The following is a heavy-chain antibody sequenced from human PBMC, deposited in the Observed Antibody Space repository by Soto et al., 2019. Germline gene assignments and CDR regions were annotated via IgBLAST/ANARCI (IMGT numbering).Heavy chain of an antibody. CDR2: INSDGSSI. J-gene: IGHJ4*02. CDR1: GFDFSNTW. CDR3: AKDWYHTIDS. V-gene: IGHV3-74*01. Sequence: GALRLSCATSGFDFSNTWIHWVRQVPGQGLVWVSRINSDGSSIIYADSVKGRFTLSRDNAKNTVHLQMSSLRVEDTAVYYCAKDWYHTIDSWGQGIPVTVSS. D-gene: IGHD1-20*01.